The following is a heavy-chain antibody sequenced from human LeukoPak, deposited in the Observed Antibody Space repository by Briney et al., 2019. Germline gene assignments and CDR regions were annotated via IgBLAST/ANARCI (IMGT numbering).Heavy chain of an antibody. CDR1: GGTFSSYA. Sequence: ASVKVSCKASGGTFSSYAISWVRQAPGQGLEWMGGIIPIFGTANYAQKFQGRVTLTRDLSTSTDYLELSSLRSEDTAVYYCARDISARDEAWWFDPWGQGTLVTVSS. J-gene: IGHJ5*02. D-gene: IGHD5-24*01. CDR2: IIPIFGTA. V-gene: IGHV1-69*05. CDR3: ARDISARDEAWWFDP.